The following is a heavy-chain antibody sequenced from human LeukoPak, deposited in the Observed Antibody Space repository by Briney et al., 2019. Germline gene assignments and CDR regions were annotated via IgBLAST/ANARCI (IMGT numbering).Heavy chain of an antibody. D-gene: IGHD6-19*01. CDR1: GFTFSSYW. Sequence: GGSLRLSCAASGFTFSSYWMSWVRQAPGKGLEWVANIKQDGSEKYYVDSVKGRFTVSRDNAKNSLYLQMNSLRAEDTAIYYCARDLGSYSSGWYMGFDYWGQGTLVTVSS. CDR2: IKQDGSEK. V-gene: IGHV3-7*01. J-gene: IGHJ4*02. CDR3: ARDLGSYSSGWYMGFDY.